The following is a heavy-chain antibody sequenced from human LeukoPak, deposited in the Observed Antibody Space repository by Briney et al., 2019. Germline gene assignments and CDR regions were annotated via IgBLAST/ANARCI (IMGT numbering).Heavy chain of an antibody. D-gene: IGHD4-23*01. Sequence: SDTLSLTCAVSGYSISSGYYWGWIRQPPGKGLESIGSIYYDGSTHYNLSLNSRVTISIDTSNNQFSLNLSSVSAADTAVYYCARQAAYGGRDYWGQGTLVIVSS. CDR2: IYYDGST. CDR1: GYSISSGYY. J-gene: IGHJ4*02. CDR3: ARQAAYGGRDY. V-gene: IGHV4-38-2*01.